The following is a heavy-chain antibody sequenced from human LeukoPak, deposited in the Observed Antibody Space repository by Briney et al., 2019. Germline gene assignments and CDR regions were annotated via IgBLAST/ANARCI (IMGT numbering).Heavy chain of an antibody. CDR1: GGSISSYY. V-gene: IGHV4-59*01. Sequence: SETLSLTCTVSGGSISSYYWSWIRQPPGKGLEWIGYIYYSGSTNYNPSLKSRVTISVDTSKNQFSLKLSSVTAADTAVYYCARGAFADTAMVLSYWGQGTLVTVSS. CDR2: IYYSGST. D-gene: IGHD5-18*01. J-gene: IGHJ4*02. CDR3: ARGAFADTAMVLSY.